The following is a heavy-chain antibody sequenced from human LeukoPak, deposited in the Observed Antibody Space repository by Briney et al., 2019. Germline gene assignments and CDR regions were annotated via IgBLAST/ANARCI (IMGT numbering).Heavy chain of an antibody. V-gene: IGHV4-39*07. CDR3: ARSSPRLAYCGGDCYWDFDY. J-gene: IGHJ4*02. CDR1: GGSISSSSYY. D-gene: IGHD2-21*02. CDR2: IYYSGST. Sequence: SETLSLTCTVSGGSISSSSYYWGWIRQPPGKGLEWIGSIYYSGSTNYNPSLKSRVTISVDTSKNQFSLKLSSVTAADTAVYYCARSSPRLAYCGGDCYWDFDYWGQGTLVTVSS.